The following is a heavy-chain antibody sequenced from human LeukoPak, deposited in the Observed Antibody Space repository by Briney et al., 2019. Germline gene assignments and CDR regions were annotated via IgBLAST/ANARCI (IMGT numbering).Heavy chain of an antibody. D-gene: IGHD3-10*01. CDR1: GYTFTGYY. CDR3: ARGGSGSYFSWLDP. CDR2: INPNSGGT. J-gene: IGHJ5*02. Sequence: ASVKVSCKASGYTFTGYYIHWVRQAPGQGLECMGWINPNSGGTNYAQKFQGRVTMTRDTSISTAYMELSRLRSDDTAVYYCARGGSGSYFSWLDPWGQGSLVTVSS. V-gene: IGHV1-2*02.